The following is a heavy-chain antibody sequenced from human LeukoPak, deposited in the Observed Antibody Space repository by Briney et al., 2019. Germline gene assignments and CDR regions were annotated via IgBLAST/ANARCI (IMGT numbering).Heavy chain of an antibody. CDR3: ARDPSKKVAQDAFDI. D-gene: IGHD5-12*01. Sequence: KSSETLSLTCAVYGGSFSGYYWSWIRQPPGKGLEWIGEINHSGSTNYNPSLKSRVTISVDKSKNQFSLKLSSVTAADTAVYYCARDPSKKVAQDAFDIWGQGTMVTVSS. CDR1: GGSFSGYY. CDR2: INHSGST. V-gene: IGHV4-34*01. J-gene: IGHJ3*02.